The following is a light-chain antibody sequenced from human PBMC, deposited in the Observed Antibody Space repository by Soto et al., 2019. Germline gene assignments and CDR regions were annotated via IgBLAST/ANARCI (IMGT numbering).Light chain of an antibody. J-gene: IGKJ4*01. CDR1: QSVGSK. CDR3: KQYGDWPVA. V-gene: IGKV3D-15*01. Sequence: EIVMTQSPPTLSVSPGERATLSCRASQSVGSKLAWYQQRPGQAPRLLIYDASNRATGIPARFSGSGSGTEFSLTISSLQSEDFAGYSCKQYGDWPVAFGGGTKVEIK. CDR2: DAS.